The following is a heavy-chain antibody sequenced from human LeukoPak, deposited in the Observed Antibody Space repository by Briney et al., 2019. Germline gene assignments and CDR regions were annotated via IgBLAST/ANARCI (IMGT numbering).Heavy chain of an antibody. CDR3: VRDRDAPGYSSGWRSYYYGMDV. Sequence: ASVKVSCKASGYTFTDFYIHWVRQAPGQGLEWMGIINPSGGSTSYAQEFQDRVTMARDTSTSTGYMYLSSLRSEDTAVYYCVRDRDAPGYSSGWRSYYYGMDVWGQGTTVTVSS. D-gene: IGHD6-19*01. CDR2: INPSGGST. V-gene: IGHV1-46*01. CDR1: GYTFTDFY. J-gene: IGHJ6*02.